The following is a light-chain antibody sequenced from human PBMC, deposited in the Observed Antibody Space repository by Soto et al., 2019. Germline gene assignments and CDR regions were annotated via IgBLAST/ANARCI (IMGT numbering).Light chain of an antibody. J-gene: IGKJ1*01. CDR2: AAS. V-gene: IGKV1-39*01. CDR3: QQCYSSPRT. Sequence: DIQMTPSPSTLSASVGDRVTITCRASQSISTYLNWYQQKLGRAPTLLIYAASSLQSGVPSRFSGGGSGTDFTLTISTLQPEDFAMYFCQQCYSSPRTFGQGTKVEIK. CDR1: QSISTY.